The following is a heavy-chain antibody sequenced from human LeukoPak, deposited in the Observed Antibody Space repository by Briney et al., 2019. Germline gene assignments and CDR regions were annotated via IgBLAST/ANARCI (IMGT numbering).Heavy chain of an antibody. Sequence: SETLSLTCAVSGGSISSNNWWSWVRQPPGKGLEWIGEIYHSGSTNYNPSLKSRVTISIDKSKNQFSLKLSSVTAADTAVYYCARGGLEQTQVWYYYYGMDVWGQGTTVTVSS. CDR2: IYHSGST. CDR3: ARGGLEQTQVWYYYYGMDV. J-gene: IGHJ6*02. V-gene: IGHV4-4*02. D-gene: IGHD1/OR15-1a*01. CDR1: GGSISSNNW.